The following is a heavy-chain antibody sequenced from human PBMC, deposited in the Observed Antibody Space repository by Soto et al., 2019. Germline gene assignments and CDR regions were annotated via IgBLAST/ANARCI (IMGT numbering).Heavy chain of an antibody. CDR1: GFTFSSYG. Sequence: QVQLVESGGGVVQPGRSLRLSCAASGFTFSSYGMHWVRQAPGKGLEWVAVISYDGSNKYYADSVKGRFTISRDNSKNTLYLQMNSLRAEDTAVYYCAKDLCGSGLKPVGYWGQGTLVTVST. D-gene: IGHD6-19*01. V-gene: IGHV3-30*18. CDR2: ISYDGSNK. CDR3: AKDLCGSGLKPVGY. J-gene: IGHJ4*02.